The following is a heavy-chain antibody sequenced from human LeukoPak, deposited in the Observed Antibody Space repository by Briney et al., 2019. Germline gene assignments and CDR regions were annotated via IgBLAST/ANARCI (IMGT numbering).Heavy chain of an antibody. CDR1: GVAFRSYL. D-gene: IGHD2-8*01. CDR3: ARQLGYCTDGTCYFDH. V-gene: IGHV3-23*01. J-gene: IGHJ4*02. Sequence: GGSLRLSCAASGVAFRSYLMTWVRRAPGMGLEWVSSISENGKYTSYADSVKGRFSVSRDNSKNTLFLQMNSLRAEDTAIYYCARQLGYCTDGTCYFDHWGQGIPVTVSS. CDR2: ISENGKYT.